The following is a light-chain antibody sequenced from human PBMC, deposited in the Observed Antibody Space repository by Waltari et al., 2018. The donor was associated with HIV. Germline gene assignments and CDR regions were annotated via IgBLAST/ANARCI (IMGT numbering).Light chain of an antibody. V-gene: IGLV2-23*02. CDR3: CSYAGSRRV. CDR1: SSDVGSYNL. CDR2: EVN. Sequence: QSALTQPAPVSGSPGQSINLSCTGTSSDVGSYNLFSWYQQYPGKAPKLMIYEVNKRPSGISNRFSGSKSGNTASLTISGLQAEDEADYYCCSYAGSRRVFGTGTKVTVL. J-gene: IGLJ1*01.